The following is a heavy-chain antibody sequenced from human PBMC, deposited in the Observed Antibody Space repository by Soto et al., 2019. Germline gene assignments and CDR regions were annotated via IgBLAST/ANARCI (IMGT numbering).Heavy chain of an antibody. J-gene: IGHJ4*02. CDR2: IYYSGST. Sequence: SETLSLTCTVSGGSISSGGYYWSWIRQHPGKGLEWIGYIYYSGSTYYNPSLKSRVTISVDTSKNQFSLKLSSVTAADTAVYYCARGLQWELLPLQVDSWGQGTLVTVSS. D-gene: IGHD1-26*01. CDR1: GGSISSGGYY. V-gene: IGHV4-31*03. CDR3: ARGLQWELLPLQVDS.